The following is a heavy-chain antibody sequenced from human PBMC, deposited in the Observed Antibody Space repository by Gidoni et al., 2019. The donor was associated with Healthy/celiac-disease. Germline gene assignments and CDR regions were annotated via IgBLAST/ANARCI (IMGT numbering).Heavy chain of an antibody. CDR3: ARDQESRVGNYYMDV. J-gene: IGHJ6*03. V-gene: IGHV3-21*01. Sequence: EVQLVESGGGLVKPGGSLRLSCPASGFTFSRYSMNWVRQAPGTGLEWVSSSSSSSSYIYYADSVKGRFTISRDNAKNSLYLQMNSLRAEDTAVYYCARDQESRVGNYYMDVWGKGTTVTVSS. CDR2: SSSSSSYI. CDR1: GFTFSRYS.